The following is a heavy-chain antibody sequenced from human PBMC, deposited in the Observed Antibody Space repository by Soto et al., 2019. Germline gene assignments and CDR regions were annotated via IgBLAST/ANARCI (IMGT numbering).Heavy chain of an antibody. CDR3: AKEMFPRTVLDSSSPWGDY. CDR1: GFTFDDFG. V-gene: IGHV3-30*18. J-gene: IGHJ4*02. D-gene: IGHD3-22*01. CDR2: LSYDGSHE. Sequence: QVQLVESGGGVVQPGTSLKLSCAASGFTFDDFGFHWVRQAPGKGLEWLATLSYDGSHEYYADSVKGRFTISRDNSKITLYLQMNSLKTEDTAMYYCAKEMFPRTVLDSSSPWGDYWGQGTLVTVSS.